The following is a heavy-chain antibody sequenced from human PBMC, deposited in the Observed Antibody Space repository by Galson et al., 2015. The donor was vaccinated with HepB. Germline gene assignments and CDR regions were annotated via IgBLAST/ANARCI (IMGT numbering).Heavy chain of an antibody. CDR3: ARDQGPVGATVLLFGY. CDR1: GFTFSSYA. Sequence: SLRLSCAASGFTFSSYAMHWVRQAPGKGLEWVAVISYGGSNKYYADSVKGRFTISRDNSKNTLYLQMNSLRAEDTAVYYCARDQGPVGATVLLFGYWGQGTLVTVSS. CDR2: ISYGGSNK. J-gene: IGHJ4*02. D-gene: IGHD1-26*01. V-gene: IGHV3-30*04.